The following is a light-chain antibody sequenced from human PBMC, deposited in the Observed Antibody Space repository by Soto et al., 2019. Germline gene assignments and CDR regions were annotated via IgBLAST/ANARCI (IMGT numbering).Light chain of an antibody. J-gene: IGKJ1*01. CDR2: GAS. CDR1: QSVSNNY. Sequence: EILLTPSPGTLSLSPGERATLSCRASQSVSNNYLAWYQQKPGHAPSLLIYGASNRATGIPDRLSGSGSGTDFTLTISRLEPEDFAVYYCQQYGSSGTFGQGTKLDIK. CDR3: QQYGSSGT. V-gene: IGKV3-20*01.